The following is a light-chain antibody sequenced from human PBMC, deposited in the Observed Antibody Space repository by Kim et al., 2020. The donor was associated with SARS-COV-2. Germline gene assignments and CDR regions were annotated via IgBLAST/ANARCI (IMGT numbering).Light chain of an antibody. J-gene: IGKJ4*01. Sequence: EIVLTQSPATLSLSPGERATLSCRVSQIVSSSLAWYQQKFGQSPRLLIYDASKRATGIPARFSGSGSGTDFTLTISSLEPEDSAVYYCQQRQSWPLTFGGGTKVDIK. CDR3: QQRQSWPLT. CDR2: DAS. V-gene: IGKV3-11*01. CDR1: QIVSSS.